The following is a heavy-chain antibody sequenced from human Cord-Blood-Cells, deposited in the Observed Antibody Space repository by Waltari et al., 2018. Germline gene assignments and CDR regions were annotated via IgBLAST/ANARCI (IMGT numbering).Heavy chain of an antibody. D-gene: IGHD6-19*01. CDR3: AQGAVAGSFDY. J-gene: IGHJ4*02. CDR2: KKRDGSEK. V-gene: IGHV3-7*01. CDR1: GFTFSSYW. Sequence: EVQLVESGGGLVQPGGSLRLSCAASGFTFSSYWMHWVRQAPGEGLEWVANKKRDGSEKHYVDAVKGRSTISRDNAKNSLYLQLSSLRAEDTAVYYCAQGAVAGSFDYWGQGTLVTVSS.